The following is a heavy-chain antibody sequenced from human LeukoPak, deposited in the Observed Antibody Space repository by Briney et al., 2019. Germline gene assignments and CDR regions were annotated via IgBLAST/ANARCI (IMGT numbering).Heavy chain of an antibody. D-gene: IGHD3-3*01. Sequence: SETLSLTCTVSGGSISSYYWSWIRQPAGKGLEWIGRIYTSGSTNYNPSLESRVTMSVDTSKNQFSLKLSSVTAADTAVYYCARVGTIFGVNKYGFDYWGQGTLVTVSS. CDR2: IYTSGST. CDR1: GGSISSYY. V-gene: IGHV4-4*07. CDR3: ARVGTIFGVNKYGFDY. J-gene: IGHJ4*02.